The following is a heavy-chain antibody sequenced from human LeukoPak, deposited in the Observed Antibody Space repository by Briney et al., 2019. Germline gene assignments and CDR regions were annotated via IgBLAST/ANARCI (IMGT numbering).Heavy chain of an antibody. D-gene: IGHD2-21*02. CDR2: ISWNSGNI. CDR1: GFTFDDYA. J-gene: IGHJ3*02. V-gene: IGHV3-9*03. Sequence: PGGSLRLSCAASGFTFDDYAMHWVRQAPGKGLEWVSGISWNSGNIGYADSVTGRFTISRDNAKNSLYLQMNSLRAEDMALYYCARRGNCGGDCFDAFDIWGQGTMVTVSS. CDR3: ARRGNCGGDCFDAFDI.